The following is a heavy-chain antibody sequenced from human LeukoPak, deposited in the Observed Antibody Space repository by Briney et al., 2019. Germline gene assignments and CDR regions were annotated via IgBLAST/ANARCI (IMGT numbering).Heavy chain of an antibody. CDR3: AKGLAAGSQYFDY. V-gene: IGHV3-23*01. Sequence: GGSLRLSCAASGFTFTDFYMSWIRQAPGKGLEWVPAVGSDGINTAYADSVKGRFTISRDNSKNTLYLQLNSLRAEDTAVYYCAKGLAAGSQYFDYWGQGTLVTVSS. J-gene: IGHJ4*02. CDR2: VGSDGINT. CDR1: GFTFTDFY. D-gene: IGHD6-25*01.